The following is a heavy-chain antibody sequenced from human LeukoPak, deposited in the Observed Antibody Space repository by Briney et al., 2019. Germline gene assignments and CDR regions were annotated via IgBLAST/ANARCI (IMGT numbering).Heavy chain of an antibody. CDR1: GFSVSNNH. D-gene: IGHD3-16*01. V-gene: IGHV3-53*01. Sequence: GGSLRLSCGVSGFSVSNNHMSWVRQAPGKGLEWLSVLFSGASTNYADSVKGRFTISRDNAKNSLYLQMNSLRAEDTAVYYCARDWGATAIFDYWGQGTLVTVSS. J-gene: IGHJ4*02. CDR2: LFSGAST. CDR3: ARDWGATAIFDY.